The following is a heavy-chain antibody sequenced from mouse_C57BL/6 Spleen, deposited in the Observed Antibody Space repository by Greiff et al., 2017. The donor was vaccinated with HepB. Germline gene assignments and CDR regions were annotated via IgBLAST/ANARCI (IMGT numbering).Heavy chain of an antibody. Sequence: VQLQQSGGDLVKPGGSLKLSCAASGFTFSSYGMSWVRQTPDKRLEWVATISSGGSYTYYPDSVKGRFTISRDNAKNTLYLQMSSLKSEDTAMYYCATYGSSYAWFAYWGQGTLVTVSA. J-gene: IGHJ3*01. CDR2: ISSGGSYT. V-gene: IGHV5-6*01. CDR3: ATYGSSYAWFAY. D-gene: IGHD1-1*01. CDR1: GFTFSSYG.